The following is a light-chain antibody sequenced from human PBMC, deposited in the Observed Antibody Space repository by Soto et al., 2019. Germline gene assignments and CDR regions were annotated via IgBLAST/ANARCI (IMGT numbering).Light chain of an antibody. J-gene: IGKJ4*01. V-gene: IGKV1-39*01. CDR2: AAS. CDR1: QSIISY. CDR3: QQRHSTPPELT. Sequence: DLQMPPSPSSLSASVGASSTITVRASQSIISYLNWYQQKPGKAPKILIYAASSSQSGVPSRFSGSGSGTDFTLTISSLQPEDFATYYCQQRHSTPPELTGGRGTPVDI.